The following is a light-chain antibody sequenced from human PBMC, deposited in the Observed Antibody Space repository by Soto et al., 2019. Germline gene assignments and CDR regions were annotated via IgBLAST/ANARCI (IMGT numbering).Light chain of an antibody. J-gene: IGLJ2*01. Sequence: QSALTQPPSASGSPGQSVTISCTGTRSDIGGYNYVSWYQQHPGKAPKVMIYEVSQRPSGVPDRFSGSKSGNTASLTVSGLQAEYEAEYYCSSYAGSDKLVFGGGTKLTVL. CDR3: SSYAGSDKLV. CDR2: EVS. CDR1: RSDIGGYNY. V-gene: IGLV2-8*01.